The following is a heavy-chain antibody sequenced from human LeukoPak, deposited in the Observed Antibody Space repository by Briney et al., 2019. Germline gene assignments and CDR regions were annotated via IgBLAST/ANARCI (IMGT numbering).Heavy chain of an antibody. CDR2: IIPIFGTA. D-gene: IGHD2-2*01. CDR1: GGTLSSYA. J-gene: IGHJ6*03. CDR3: ARGSPPPPRYCSSTSCYYYYYYMDV. V-gene: IGHV1-69*13. Sequence: ASVKVSCKASGGTLSSYAISWLRQAPGQGLEWMGGIIPIFGTANYAQKFQGRVTITADESTSTAYMELSSLRSEDTAVYYCARGSPPPPRYCSSTSCYYYYYYMDVWGKGTTVTVSS.